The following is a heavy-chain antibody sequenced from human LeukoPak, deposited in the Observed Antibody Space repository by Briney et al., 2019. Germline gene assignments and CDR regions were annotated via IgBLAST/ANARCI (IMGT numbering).Heavy chain of an antibody. CDR1: GYTFNIYW. J-gene: IGHJ5*02. V-gene: IGHV5-51*01. D-gene: IGHD3-16*01. CDR2: IYPGDSDT. Sequence: GESLKISCESSGYTFNIYWIGWVRQIPGKGLEWMGIIYPGDSDTRYSPSFQGQVTISADKSISTAYLQWSSLKASDTAMYYCARRRGLDWFDPWGQGTLVTVSS. CDR3: ARRRGLDWFDP.